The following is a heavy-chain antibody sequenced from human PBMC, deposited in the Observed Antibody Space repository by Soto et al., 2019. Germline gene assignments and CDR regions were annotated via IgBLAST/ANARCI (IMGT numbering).Heavy chain of an antibody. CDR1: GGSISSGGYS. CDR3: ARGVYGSGRNWFDP. Sequence: QVQLQESGPGLVKPSETLSLTCTVSGGSISSGGYSWSWIRQPPGKGLEWIGYIYHSGSTYYNPSLKSRVTISVDRSKNQFSLKLSSVTAADTAVYYCARGVYGSGRNWFDPWGQGTLVTVSS. D-gene: IGHD3-10*01. J-gene: IGHJ5*02. V-gene: IGHV4-30-2*01. CDR2: IYHSGST.